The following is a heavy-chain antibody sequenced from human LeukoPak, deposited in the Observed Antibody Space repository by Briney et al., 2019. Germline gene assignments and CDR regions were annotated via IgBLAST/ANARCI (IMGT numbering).Heavy chain of an antibody. Sequence: GGSLRLSCAASGFTFSSYAMSWVRQAPGKGLEWVLAISGSGGSTYYADSVKGRFTISRDNSKNTLYLQMNSLRAEDTAVYYCAKVPTALTGEYYFDYWGQGTLVTVSS. J-gene: IGHJ4*02. CDR2: ISGSGGST. D-gene: IGHD7-27*01. V-gene: IGHV3-23*01. CDR1: GFTFSSYA. CDR3: AKVPTALTGEYYFDY.